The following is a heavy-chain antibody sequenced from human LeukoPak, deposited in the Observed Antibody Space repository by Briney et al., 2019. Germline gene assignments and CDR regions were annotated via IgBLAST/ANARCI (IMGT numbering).Heavy chain of an antibody. CDR2: INHSGST. D-gene: IGHD3-10*01. CDR1: GGSFSGYY. V-gene: IGHV4-34*01. CDR3: ARGEVLWFGENEGYYYGMDV. J-gene: IGHJ6*02. Sequence: SETLSLTCAVYGGSFSGYYWSWIRQPPGKGLEWIGEINHSGSTNYNPSLKSRVTISVDTSKNQFSLKLSSATAADTAVYYCARGEVLWFGENEGYYYGMDVWGQGTTVTVSS.